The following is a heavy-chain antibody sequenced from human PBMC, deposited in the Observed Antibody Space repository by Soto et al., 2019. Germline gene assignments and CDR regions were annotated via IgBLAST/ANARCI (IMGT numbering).Heavy chain of an antibody. CDR1: GGPVSSAGHR. CDR3: ARIPLPSIAVSDVYYFDS. CDR2: IYHSGTT. V-gene: IGHV4-61*03. J-gene: IGHJ4*02. Sequence: KPSETLSLTCSVSGGPVSSAGHRWSWIRQSPGKGLEWIGYIYHSGTTYFNPSLKSRVTISVDASKNHFTLKLSSVTAADTAVYFCARIPLPSIAVSDVYYFDSWGQGTLVTVSS. D-gene: IGHD6-19*01.